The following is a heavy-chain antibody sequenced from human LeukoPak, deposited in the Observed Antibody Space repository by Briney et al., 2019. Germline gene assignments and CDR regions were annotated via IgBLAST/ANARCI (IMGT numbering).Heavy chain of an antibody. D-gene: IGHD4-17*01. CDR2: ISGSGGST. V-gene: IGHV3-23*01. CDR3: AKQMSTVTFTPFDY. J-gene: IGHJ4*02. CDR1: GFHLRSHA. Sequence: GDSLRLSCAASGFHLRSHAMRWVRQAPGKGLVWVSGISGSGGSTYYVDSVKGRFTISRDNSKNTLYLQMNSLRADDTAVYYCAKQMSTVTFTPFDYWGQGTLVTVSS.